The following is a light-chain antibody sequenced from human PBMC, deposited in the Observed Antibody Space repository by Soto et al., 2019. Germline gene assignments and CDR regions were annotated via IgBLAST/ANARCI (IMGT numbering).Light chain of an antibody. CDR2: EVS. Sequence: QSVLTQTASVSGSPGQSITISCTGTSSDVGGYNFVSWYQQHPGKAPKVVIYEVSNRPSGISSRFSGSKSGNTASLTISGLQAEDEADYYCISYTTTNTYVFGTGTKVT. J-gene: IGLJ1*01. CDR3: ISYTTTNTYV. CDR1: SSDVGGYNF. V-gene: IGLV2-14*01.